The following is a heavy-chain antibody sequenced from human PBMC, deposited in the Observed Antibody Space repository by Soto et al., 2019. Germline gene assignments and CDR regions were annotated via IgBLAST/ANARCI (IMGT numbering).Heavy chain of an antibody. CDR1: GGTFSSYA. CDR3: ARGHYDSSGYYYSSDY. V-gene: IGHV1-69*13. CDR2: IIPIFGTA. D-gene: IGHD3-22*01. J-gene: IGHJ4*02. Sequence: ASVKVSCKASGGTFSSYAISWVRQAPGQGLEWMGGIIPIFGTANYAQKFQGRVTITADESTSTAYMELSSLRSEDTAVYYCARGHYDSSGYYYSSDYWGQGTLVTVSS.